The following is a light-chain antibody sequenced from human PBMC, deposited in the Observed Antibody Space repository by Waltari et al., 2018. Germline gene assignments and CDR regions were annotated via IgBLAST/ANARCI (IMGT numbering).Light chain of an antibody. Sequence: QSVLTQPPSVSGTPGPRVTISCSGRNSNIGGNSVNWYQQLPGTAPKLLIYNDNQGPSGVPDRFSASKSGTSASLAITGLQSEDDAYYYCAVWDDSLGGVFGGGTKLTVL. CDR2: NDN. CDR1: NSNIGGNS. CDR3: AVWDDSLGGV. J-gene: IGLJ3*02. V-gene: IGLV1-44*01.